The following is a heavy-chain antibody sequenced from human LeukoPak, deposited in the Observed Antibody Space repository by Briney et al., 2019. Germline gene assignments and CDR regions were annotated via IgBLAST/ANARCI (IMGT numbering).Heavy chain of an antibody. CDR2: INSDGSST. D-gene: IGHD6-13*01. CDR3: AKLYTSRWYNDY. Sequence: GGSLRLSCAASGFTFSSYWMHWVRQAQGKGLVWVSLINSDGSSTTYADSVKGRFTISRDNAKNTLYLQMNSLRAEDTAVYYCAKLYTSRWYNDYWGQGTLVTVSS. CDR1: GFTFSSYW. V-gene: IGHV3-74*01. J-gene: IGHJ4*02.